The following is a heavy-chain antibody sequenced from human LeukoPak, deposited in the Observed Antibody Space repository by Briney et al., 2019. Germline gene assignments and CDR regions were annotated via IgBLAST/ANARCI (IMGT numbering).Heavy chain of an antibody. CDR3: AKEMARGGSGSYRLGQDY. Sequence: PGGSLRLSCAASGFTFSSYGMSWVRQAPGKGLEWVSAISGSGGSTYYADSVKGRFTISRDNSKNTLYLQMNSLRAEDTAVYYCAKEMARGGSGSYRLGQDYWGQGTLVTVSS. CDR2: ISGSGGST. D-gene: IGHD3-10*01. J-gene: IGHJ4*02. CDR1: GFTFSSYG. V-gene: IGHV3-23*01.